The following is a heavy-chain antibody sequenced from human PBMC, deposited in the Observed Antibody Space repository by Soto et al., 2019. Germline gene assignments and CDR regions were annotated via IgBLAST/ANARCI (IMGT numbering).Heavy chain of an antibody. CDR1: GFTFSSYS. CDR2: ISSSSSYI. D-gene: IGHD4-17*01. V-gene: IGHV3-21*01. Sequence: EVQLVESEGGLVKPGGSLRLSCAASGFTFSSYSMNWVRQAPGKGLEWVSSISSSSSYIYYADSVKGRFTISRDNAKNSLYLQMNSLRAEDTAVYYCARADPTTTLTTDNWFDPWGQGTLVTVSS. CDR3: ARADPTTTLTTDNWFDP. J-gene: IGHJ5*02.